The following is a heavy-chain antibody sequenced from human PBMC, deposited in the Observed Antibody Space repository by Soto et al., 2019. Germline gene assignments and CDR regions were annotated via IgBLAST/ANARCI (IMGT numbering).Heavy chain of an antibody. Sequence: GASVKVSCKASGYTFTGYYMHWVRQAPGQGLEWMGWINPNSGGTNYAQKFQGRVTMTRDTSISTAYMELSRLRSDDTAVYYCARAGHSSGWYNFHPADAHTPPPTSDNYALYVWGQGTSVTVSS. J-gene: IGHJ6*02. CDR1: GYTFTGYY. D-gene: IGHD6-19*01. CDR3: ARAGHSSGWYNFHPADAHTPPPTSDNYALYV. V-gene: IGHV1-2*02. CDR2: INPNSGGT.